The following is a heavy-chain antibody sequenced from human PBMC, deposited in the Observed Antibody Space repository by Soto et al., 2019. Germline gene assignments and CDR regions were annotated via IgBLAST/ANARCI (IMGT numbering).Heavy chain of an antibody. V-gene: IGHV3-7*04. D-gene: IGHD1-26*01. CDR3: SGGVGDAF. CDR2: TNQDGSQK. CDR1: GFSFRSDW. Sequence: EEQLVESGGGLVQPGGSLRLTCAVSGFSFRSDWMNWVRQAPGKGLEWVAHTNQDGSQKYYVDSVKGRFTIFRDNAKNSLFLKMNNPRVEDTAVYYCSGGVGDAFWGQGTLVTVSS. J-gene: IGHJ4*02.